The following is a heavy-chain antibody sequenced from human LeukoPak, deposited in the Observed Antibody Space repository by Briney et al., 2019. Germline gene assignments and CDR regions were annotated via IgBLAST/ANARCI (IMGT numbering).Heavy chain of an antibody. CDR2: IRYDGSNK. J-gene: IGHJ4*02. CDR1: GFTFSSYG. D-gene: IGHD5-18*01. CDR3: AKIPVDTAMANVDY. V-gene: IGHV3-30*02. Sequence: GGSLRLSCAASGFTFSSYGMHWVSQAPGKGLEWVAFIRYDGSNKYYADSVKGRFTISRDNSKNTLYLQMNSLRAEDTAVYYCAKIPVDTAMANVDYWGQGTLVTVSS.